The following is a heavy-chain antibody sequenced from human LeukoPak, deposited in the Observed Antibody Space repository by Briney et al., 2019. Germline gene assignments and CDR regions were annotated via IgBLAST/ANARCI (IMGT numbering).Heavy chain of an antibody. Sequence: KPGGSLRLSCAASGFTFSNYGMHWVRQAPGKGLEWVAVIWYDGSNKYYADSVKGRFTISRDNSKNTLYLQMNSLRAEDTAVYYCARAGDYGGNSGVYWGQGTLVTVSS. CDR2: IWYDGSNK. V-gene: IGHV3-33*08. CDR3: ARAGDYGGNSGVY. J-gene: IGHJ4*02. CDR1: GFTFSNYG. D-gene: IGHD4-23*01.